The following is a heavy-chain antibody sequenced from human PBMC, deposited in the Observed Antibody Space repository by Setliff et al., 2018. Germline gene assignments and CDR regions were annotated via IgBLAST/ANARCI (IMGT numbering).Heavy chain of an antibody. V-gene: IGHV4-39*02. CDR3: ARDRQYCTSLSCLNSYFYYYAMDF. Sequence: PSETLSLTCTVSGDSISSSSYYWGWIRQPPGKGLEWIGSISNSGGTYYNPSLKSRVTISVDTSKNQFSLKLTSVTAADTAVYYCARDRQYCTSLSCLNSYFYYYAMDFWGQGTMVTVSS. CDR1: GDSISSSSYY. D-gene: IGHD2-8*01. CDR2: ISNSGGT. J-gene: IGHJ6*02.